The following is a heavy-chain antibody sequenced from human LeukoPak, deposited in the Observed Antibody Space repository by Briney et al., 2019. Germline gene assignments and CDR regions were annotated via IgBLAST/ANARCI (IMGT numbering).Heavy chain of an antibody. CDR3: ARDWKTNSFDY. CDR2: IYYDGSNI. V-gene: IGHV3-33*01. D-gene: IGHD1-1*01. Sequence: GGSLTLSCAASEFTFTTNGMHWVRQAPGKGLEWVAFIYYDGSNIYYADYVKGRFTISRDISKNTLYLQMDSLRAEDTAIYYCARDWKTNSFDYWGQGTLVTVSS. J-gene: IGHJ4*02. CDR1: EFTFTTNG.